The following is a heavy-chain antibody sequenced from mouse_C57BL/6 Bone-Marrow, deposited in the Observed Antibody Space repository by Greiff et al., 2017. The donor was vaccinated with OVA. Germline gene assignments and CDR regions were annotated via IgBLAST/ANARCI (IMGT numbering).Heavy chain of an antibody. J-gene: IGHJ3*01. V-gene: IGHV5-2*01. Sequence: EVKLMESGGGLVQPGESLKLSCESNEYEFPSHDMSWVRKTPEKRLELVAAINSDGGSTYYPDTMERRFIISRDNTMKTLYLQMSILRSEDTALYFCARRCKLSWFAYWGQGTLVTVSA. CDR1: EYEFPSHD. CDR2: INSDGGST. CDR3: ARRCKLSWFAY. D-gene: IGHD4-1*01.